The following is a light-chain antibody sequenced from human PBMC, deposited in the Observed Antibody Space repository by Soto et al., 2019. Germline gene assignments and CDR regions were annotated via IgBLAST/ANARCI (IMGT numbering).Light chain of an antibody. CDR3: QQYTRYPYT. J-gene: IGKJ2*01. V-gene: IGKV1-5*01. CDR1: QSFDKW. Sequence: DIQMTQSPSTLSASVGERVSISCRASQSFDKWLAWYQQKPGEAPKLLVSDASNLESGVSSRFTGSGSGTESTLTISSLQPDDFATYYCQQYTRYPYTFGQGTKVDIK. CDR2: DAS.